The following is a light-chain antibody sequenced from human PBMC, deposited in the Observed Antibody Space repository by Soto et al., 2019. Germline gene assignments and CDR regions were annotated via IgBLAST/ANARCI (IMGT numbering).Light chain of an antibody. CDR1: SSDVGGYKF. Sequence: QSALTQPRSVSGSPGQSVTISCTGTSSDVGGYKFVSWYQQHPGKAPKFMIYEVSKRPSGVPDRFSGSKSGNTAFLTISGLQAEDEADYYYCSYARFYTSVFGTGTKLTVL. V-gene: IGLV2-11*01. CDR3: CSYARFYTSV. CDR2: EVS. J-gene: IGLJ1*01.